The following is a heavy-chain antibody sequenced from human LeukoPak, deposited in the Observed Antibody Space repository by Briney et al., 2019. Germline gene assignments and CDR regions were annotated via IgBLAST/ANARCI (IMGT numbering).Heavy chain of an antibody. CDR1: GFTFSSYA. D-gene: IGHD6-6*01. J-gene: IGHJ6*03. CDR3: ARIKRRDYNSSSAHYYYYMDV. Sequence: TGGSLRLSCAASGFTFSSYAMSWVRQAPGKGLEWVSVIYTGGTTYYPDSVKGRFIISRDNSKNTVYLQMNTLRADDTAVYYCARIKRRDYNSSSAHYYYYMDVWGKGTTVTVSS. V-gene: IGHV3-53*01. CDR2: IYTGGTT.